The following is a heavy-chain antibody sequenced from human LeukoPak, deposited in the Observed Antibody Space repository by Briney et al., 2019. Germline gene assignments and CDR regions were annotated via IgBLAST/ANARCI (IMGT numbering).Heavy chain of an antibody. V-gene: IGHV4-39*01. CDR3: ARQIGYSSSTLPYYMDV. Sequence: PSETLSLTCTVSGGSISSSSYYWGWIRQPPGKGLEWIGSIYYSGSTYYNPSLKSRVTISVDTSKNQFSLKLSSVTAADTAVYYCARQIGYSSSTLPYYMDVWGKGTTVTVSS. CDR1: GGSISSSSYY. CDR2: IYYSGST. J-gene: IGHJ6*03. D-gene: IGHD6-13*01.